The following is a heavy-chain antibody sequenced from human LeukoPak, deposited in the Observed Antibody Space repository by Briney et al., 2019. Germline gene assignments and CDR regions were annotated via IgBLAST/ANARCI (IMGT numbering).Heavy chain of an antibody. J-gene: IGHJ4*02. CDR3: ARVFDAAFVDY. CDR2: IYHSDST. CDR1: GGSISSGGYS. D-gene: IGHD3-9*01. Sequence: SETLSLTCAVSGGSISSGGYSWSWIRQPPGTGLEWIGFIYHSDSTYYNPSLKSRVTLSVNSSNNQFSLKLSSVTPADTAVYYCARVFDAAFVDYWGEGTLVT. V-gene: IGHV4-30-2*01.